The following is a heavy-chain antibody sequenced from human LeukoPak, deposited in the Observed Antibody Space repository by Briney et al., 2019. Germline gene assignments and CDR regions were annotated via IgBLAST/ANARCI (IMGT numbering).Heavy chain of an antibody. Sequence: PGGSLRLSCAASGFTFSSYAMSWVRQAPGKGLEWVSTISGSGYTTYYADSVKGRFTISRDNSKNTLYLQMNSLRAEDTAVYYCASWIQSIAAPRALYNWFDPWGQGTLVTVSS. CDR1: GFTFSSYA. V-gene: IGHV3-23*01. CDR2: ISGSGYTT. J-gene: IGHJ5*02. CDR3: ASWIQSIAAPRALYNWFDP. D-gene: IGHD6-6*01.